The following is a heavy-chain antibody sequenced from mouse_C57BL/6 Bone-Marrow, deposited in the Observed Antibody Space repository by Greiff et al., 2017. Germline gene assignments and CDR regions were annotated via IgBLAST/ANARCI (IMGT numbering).Heavy chain of an antibody. V-gene: IGHV5-17*01. Sequence: VQLKESGGGLVKPGGSLKLSCAASGFTFSDYGMHWVRQAPEKGLEWVAYISSGSSTIYYADTVKGRFTISRDTAKNTLFLQMTSLRSEDTAMYYCARPRFYGNSWFAYWGQGTLITVSA. CDR1: GFTFSDYG. D-gene: IGHD2-1*01. J-gene: IGHJ3*01. CDR3: ARPRFYGNSWFAY. CDR2: ISSGSSTI.